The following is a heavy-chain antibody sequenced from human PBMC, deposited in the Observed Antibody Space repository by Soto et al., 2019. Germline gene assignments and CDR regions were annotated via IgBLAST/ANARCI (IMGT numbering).Heavy chain of an antibody. CDR2: VYYSGST. Sequence: QVQLQESAPGLLKPSETLSLTCTVTGDSVNSYYWSWMRQPPGKGLECMGSVYYSGSTNYNPSRKSGVTISVDTSKKQISPRLKSVTAADTAIYYCARAETSGIHYFNYWGQGSLVTVCS. V-gene: IGHV4-59*02. CDR1: GDSVNSYY. CDR3: ARAETSGIHYFNY. D-gene: IGHD6-13*01. J-gene: IGHJ4*02.